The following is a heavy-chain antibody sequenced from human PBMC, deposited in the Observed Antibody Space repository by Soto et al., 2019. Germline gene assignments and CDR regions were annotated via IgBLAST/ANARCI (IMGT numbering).Heavy chain of an antibody. CDR3: ARGGEVGVAGSAAFDM. CDR2: INPGSGAA. Sequence: QVQLVQSGAEVKKPGASVKISCTASGYTVTTHYMHWVRQAPGRGLEWMGAINPGSGAAKYTQTFQARVTMTRDTSTNTVYMEMSALRSEGTAVFYCARGGEVGVAGSAAFDMWGQGTMVTVSS. J-gene: IGHJ3*02. D-gene: IGHD3-3*01. CDR1: GYTVTTHY. V-gene: IGHV1-46*01.